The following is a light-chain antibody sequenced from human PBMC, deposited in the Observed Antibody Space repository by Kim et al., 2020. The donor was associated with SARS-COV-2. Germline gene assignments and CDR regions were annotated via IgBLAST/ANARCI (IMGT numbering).Light chain of an antibody. J-gene: IGLJ1*01. Sequence: NFMLTQPHSVSESPGKTVTISCTRSSGSIANNYVQWYQQRPGSAPTTVIYEDNQRPSGVPDRFSGSIDSSSNSASLTISGLKTEDEADYHCQSYDSNNFYVFGTGTKVTVL. CDR3: QSYDSNNFYV. CDR2: EDN. CDR1: SGSIANNY. V-gene: IGLV6-57*04.